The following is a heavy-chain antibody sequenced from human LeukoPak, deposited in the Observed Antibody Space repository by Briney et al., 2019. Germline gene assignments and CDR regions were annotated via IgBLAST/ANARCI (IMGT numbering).Heavy chain of an antibody. Sequence: GGSLRLSCAASGFTFSSYAMSWVRRAPGKGLEWVSAISDSGGSTYYADSVKGRFTISRDNSKNTLYLQMNSLRAEDTAVYYCAKDMGITGTTGAFDYWGQGTLVTVSS. CDR3: AKDMGITGTTGAFDY. CDR1: GFTFSSYA. CDR2: ISDSGGST. V-gene: IGHV3-23*01. J-gene: IGHJ4*02. D-gene: IGHD1-7*01.